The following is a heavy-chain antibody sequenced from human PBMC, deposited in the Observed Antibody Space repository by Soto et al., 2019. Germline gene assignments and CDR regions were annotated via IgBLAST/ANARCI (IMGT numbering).Heavy chain of an antibody. CDR3: AKLNYDSSGYLDY. V-gene: IGHV3-30-3*02. Sequence: LRLSCASSGFNFSFYAMHWVRQTPGKGLEWVAVISFDGNNIYYADSVKGRFTISRDNSKNTLYLQMNSLRAEDTAVYYCAKLNYDSSGYLDYWGQGTLVTVSS. D-gene: IGHD3-22*01. J-gene: IGHJ4*02. CDR2: ISFDGNNI. CDR1: GFNFSFYA.